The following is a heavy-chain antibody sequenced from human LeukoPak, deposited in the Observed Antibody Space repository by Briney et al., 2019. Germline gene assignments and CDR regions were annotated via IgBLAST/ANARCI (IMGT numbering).Heavy chain of an antibody. Sequence: SETLSLTCTVSGGSISSYYWSWIRQPAGKGLEWIGRIYTSGSTNYNPSLKSRVTMSVDTSKNQFSLKLSSVTAADTAVYYCARDQPSSSSWYHYYYMDVWGKGTTVTISS. J-gene: IGHJ6*03. V-gene: IGHV4-4*07. CDR3: ARDQPSSSSWYHYYYMDV. CDR1: GGSISSYY. D-gene: IGHD6-13*01. CDR2: IYTSGST.